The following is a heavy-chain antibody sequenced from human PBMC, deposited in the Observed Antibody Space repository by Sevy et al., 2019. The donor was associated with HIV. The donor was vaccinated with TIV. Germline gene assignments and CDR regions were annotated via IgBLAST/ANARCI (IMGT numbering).Heavy chain of an antibody. CDR1: GYTFTGYY. Sequence: ASVKVSCKASGYTFTGYYMHWVRQAPGQGLEWMGWINPNSGGTNYAQKFQGRVTMTRDTSINTAYMELSRLTSDDTAVYYCARTVHIRDFFFDYWGQGTLVTVSS. CDR3: ARTVHIRDFFFDY. V-gene: IGHV1-2*02. CDR2: INPNSGGT. D-gene: IGHD1-20*01. J-gene: IGHJ4*02.